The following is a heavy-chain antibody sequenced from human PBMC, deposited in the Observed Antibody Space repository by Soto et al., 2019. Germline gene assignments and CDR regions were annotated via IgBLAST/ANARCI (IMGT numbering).Heavy chain of an antibody. V-gene: IGHV4-30-4*01. D-gene: IGHD3-3*01. CDR2: IYYNGDT. CDR3: AREGGDFVQVPYY. Sequence: QVRLQESGPKLVRPSQTLSLTCSVSGVSINRGDYYWSWIRQSPGRGLEWIGSIYYNGDTNYNPSLGSRLTMSVDASKNQFFLELQSVVAADTAVYFCAREGGDFVQVPYYWGQGALITVSS. CDR1: GVSINRGDYY. J-gene: IGHJ4*02.